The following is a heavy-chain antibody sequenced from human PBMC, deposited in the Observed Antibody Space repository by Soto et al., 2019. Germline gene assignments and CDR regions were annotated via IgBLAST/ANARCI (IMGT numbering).Heavy chain of an antibody. CDR1: GFTFSSYA. J-gene: IGHJ4*02. D-gene: IGHD5-12*01. CDR2: ISGSGGST. V-gene: IGHV3-23*01. Sequence: HPGGSLRLSCAASGFTFSSYAMSWVRQAPGKGLEWVSAISGSGGSTYYADSVKGRFTISRDNSKNTLYLQMNSLRAEDTAVYYCAKVKRSGSGYGSPYFDYWGQGTLVTVSS. CDR3: AKVKRSGSGYGSPYFDY.